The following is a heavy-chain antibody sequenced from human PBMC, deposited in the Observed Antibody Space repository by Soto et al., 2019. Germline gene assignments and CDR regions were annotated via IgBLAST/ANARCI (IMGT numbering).Heavy chain of an antibody. CDR2: INHSGST. J-gene: IGHJ6*03. CDR1: GGSFSGYY. D-gene: IGHD4-17*01. CDR3: ARGLNYGVNRNYYYYYMDV. V-gene: IGHV4-34*01. Sequence: QVQLQQWGAGLLKPSDTRTLTCAVYGGSFSGYYWSWIRQPPGNGLEWIGEINHSGSTKYNPSLKSRVSISVDASKNQFSVKLSSVAAADTDVYYCARGLNYGVNRNYYYYYMDVWGKGATVTVSS.